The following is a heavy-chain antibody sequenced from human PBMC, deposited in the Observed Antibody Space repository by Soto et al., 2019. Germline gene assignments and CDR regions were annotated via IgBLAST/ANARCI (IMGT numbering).Heavy chain of an antibody. CDR2: ISSSSSYI. CDR3: AREGSSTSCSGGCAFDI. D-gene: IGHD2-2*01. J-gene: IGHJ3*02. CDR1: GFTFSSYS. V-gene: IGHV3-21*01. Sequence: EVQLVESGGGLVKPGGSLRLSCAASGFTFSSYSMNWVRQAPGKGLEWVSSISSSSSYIYYADSVEGRFTISRDNAKNSLYLQMNSLRAEDTAVYYCAREGSSTSCSGGCAFDIWGQGTMVTVSS.